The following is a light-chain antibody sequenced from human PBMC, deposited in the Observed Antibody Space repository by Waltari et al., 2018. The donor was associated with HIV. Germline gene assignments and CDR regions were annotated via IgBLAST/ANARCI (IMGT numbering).Light chain of an antibody. V-gene: IGKV1-39*01. Sequence: DLQITQSPSSLSASIGERVNITCRTSQHINMHLNLYQQKPGNAPSLLIFAASTLHTGVPSRFSASGSGTTFSLAISSLQVDDLATYYCQQSFSLPLTFGAGTKVEI. CDR2: AAS. CDR3: QQSFSLPLT. J-gene: IGKJ4*01. CDR1: QHINMH.